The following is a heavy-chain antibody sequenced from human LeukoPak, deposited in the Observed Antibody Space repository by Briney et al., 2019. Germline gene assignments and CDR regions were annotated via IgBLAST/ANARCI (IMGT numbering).Heavy chain of an antibody. V-gene: IGHV3-23*01. CDR3: ATSGYDDGLVDY. Sequence: PGGSLRLSCAASGFTFNNYGMSWVRQAPGKGLEWVSAISGSGGSTYYGDSVKGRFTISRDDSNNTLYIQMNSLRGEDTAVYYCATSGYDDGLVDYWGQGTLVTVSS. D-gene: IGHD5-12*01. CDR1: GFTFNNYG. J-gene: IGHJ4*02. CDR2: ISGSGGST.